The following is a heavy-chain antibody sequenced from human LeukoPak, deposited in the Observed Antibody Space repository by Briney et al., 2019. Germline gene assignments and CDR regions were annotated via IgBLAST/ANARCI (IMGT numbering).Heavy chain of an antibody. Sequence: GSLRLSCAASGFTFSSYAMSWVRQAPGKGLEWVSAISNSGGSTYYADSVKGRFTISRDNSKNTLYLRMNTLRAEDTAVYYCAKVRSVGELLGFDYWGQGTLVTVSS. J-gene: IGHJ4*02. V-gene: IGHV3-23*01. CDR3: AKVRSVGELLGFDY. D-gene: IGHD1-26*01. CDR1: GFTFSSYA. CDR2: ISNSGGST.